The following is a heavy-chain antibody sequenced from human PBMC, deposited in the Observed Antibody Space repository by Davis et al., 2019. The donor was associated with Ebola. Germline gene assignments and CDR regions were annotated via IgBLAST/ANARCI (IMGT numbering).Heavy chain of an antibody. CDR1: GYIFTSYA. Sequence: AASVKVSCKASGYIFTSYAMHWVRQAPGQRLEWMGWINAGNGNTKYSQKFQGRVTITADKSTSTAYMELSSLRSEDTAVYYCARERGAGYGDYVDYWGQGTLVTVSS. CDR2: INAGNGNT. V-gene: IGHV1-3*01. J-gene: IGHJ4*02. CDR3: ARERGAGYGDYVDY. D-gene: IGHD4-17*01.